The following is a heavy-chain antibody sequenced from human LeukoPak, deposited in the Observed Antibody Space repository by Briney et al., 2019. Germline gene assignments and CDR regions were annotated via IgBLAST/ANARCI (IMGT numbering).Heavy chain of an antibody. J-gene: IGHJ6*02. CDR3: ASDRKGVAVAGEDFYYYGMDV. CDR2: IIPILGIA. D-gene: IGHD6-19*01. V-gene: IGHV1-69*02. CDR1: GGTFSSYT. Sequence: SVKVSCKASGGTFSSYTISWVRQAPGQGLEWMGRIIPILGIANYAQKFQGRVTITADKSTSTAYMELSSLRSEDTAVYYCASDRKGVAVAGEDFYYYGMDVWGQGTTVTVSS.